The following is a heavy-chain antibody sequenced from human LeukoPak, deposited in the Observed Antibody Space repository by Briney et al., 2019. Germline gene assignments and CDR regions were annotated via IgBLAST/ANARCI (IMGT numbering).Heavy chain of an antibody. CDR1: VYSFTNYW. CDR3: ARHPWSSGFGY. D-gene: IGHD6-19*01. Sequence: GESLKISCKGSVYSFTNYWISWVRQMPGKGLEWMGRIDPSDSYTNYSPFFQGHVTISADKSISTAYLQWSSLKDSDTAMYYCARHPWSSGFGYWGQGTLVTVSS. CDR2: IDPSDSYT. V-gene: IGHV5-10-1*01. J-gene: IGHJ4*02.